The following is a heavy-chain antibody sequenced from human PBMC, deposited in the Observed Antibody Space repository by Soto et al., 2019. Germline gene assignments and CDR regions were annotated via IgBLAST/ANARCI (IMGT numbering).Heavy chain of an antibody. CDR2: INPNSGGT. V-gene: IGHV1-2*02. J-gene: IGHJ4*02. CDR1: GYTFTGYY. D-gene: IGHD2-2*02. Sequence: ASVKVSCKASGYTFTGYYMHWVRQAPGQGLEWMGWINPNSGGTNYAQKFQGRVTMTRDTSISTAYMELSRLRSDDTAVYYCARDLRSPRLGYCSRTSCSTLGYWGQGTLVTVSS. CDR3: ARDLRSPRLGYCSRTSCSTLGY.